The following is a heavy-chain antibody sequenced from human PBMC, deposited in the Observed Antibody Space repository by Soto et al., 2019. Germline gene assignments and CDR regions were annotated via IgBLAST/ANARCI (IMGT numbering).Heavy chain of an antibody. CDR1: GFTFSSYA. Sequence: EVQLLESGGGLVQPGGSLRLSCAASGFTFSSYAMSWVRQAPGKGLEWVSAISGSGGSTYYAASVKGRFTISRDNSENTLYLQMNSLRAEDTAVYYCAKDWYSGYCSGGSCSDYWGQGTLVTVSS. J-gene: IGHJ4*02. CDR2: ISGSGGST. D-gene: IGHD2-15*01. CDR3: AKDWYSGYCSGGSCSDY. V-gene: IGHV3-23*01.